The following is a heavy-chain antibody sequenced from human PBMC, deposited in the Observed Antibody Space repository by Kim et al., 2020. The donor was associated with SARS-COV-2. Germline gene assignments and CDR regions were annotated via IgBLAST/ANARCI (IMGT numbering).Heavy chain of an antibody. D-gene: IGHD6-13*01. CDR3: ARSKTVVAAAGTGNWYFDL. J-gene: IGHJ2*01. V-gene: IGHV3-48*02. Sequence: GGSLRLSCATSGFSFSSYSMNWVRQAPGKGLEWLSFIRSSGSPTYYADSVRGRLTIARDNPKRSLYLQMDRLRDDDTAVYYCARSKTVVAAAGTGNWYFDLWGRGTQVTVSS. CDR2: IRSSGSPT. CDR1: GFSFSSYS.